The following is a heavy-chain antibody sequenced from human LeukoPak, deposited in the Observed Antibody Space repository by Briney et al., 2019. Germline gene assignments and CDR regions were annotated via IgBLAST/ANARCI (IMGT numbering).Heavy chain of an antibody. CDR3: RGRDGYNSFDY. J-gene: IGHJ4*02. V-gene: IGHV3-73*01. D-gene: IGHD3-16*01. Sequence: GGSLRLSCAASGFTLSSYAMHWVRQASGKGLEWVGRIRSKANSYATAYAASVKGRFTISRDDSKNTAYLQMNSLKTEDTAVYYCRGRDGYNSFDYWGQGALVTVSS. CDR1: GFTLSSYA. CDR2: IRSKANSYAT.